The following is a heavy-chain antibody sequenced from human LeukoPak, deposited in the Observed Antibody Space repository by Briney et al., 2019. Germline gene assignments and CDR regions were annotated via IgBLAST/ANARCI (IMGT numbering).Heavy chain of an antibody. J-gene: IGHJ4*02. D-gene: IGHD1-26*01. CDR3: AKDRGNYPYYFDF. V-gene: IGHV3-23*01. CDR2: ISGSGGST. CDR1: GFTFSSYA. Sequence: GGSLRLSCAASGFTFSSYAMSWVRQAPGKGLEWVSAISGSGGSTYYADSVKGRFTISRDNSKNTLYLQMHSLRVEDTAVYYCAKDRGNYPYYFDFWGQGTVVTVSS.